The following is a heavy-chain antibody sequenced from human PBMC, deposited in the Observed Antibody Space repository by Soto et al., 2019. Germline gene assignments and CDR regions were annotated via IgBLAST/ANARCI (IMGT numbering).Heavy chain of an antibody. V-gene: IGHV5-10-1*01. CDR2: IDPTDSYT. Sequence: GESLKISCKVSGYIFTSYWISWVRQMPGKGLEWMGRIDPTDSYTDYSPSFQGHVTFSVDKSINTAYLQWSSLKASDSAMYYCARQIYDSDTGPNFQYYFDSWGQGTPVTVSS. J-gene: IGHJ4*02. CDR1: GYIFTSYW. D-gene: IGHD3-22*01. CDR3: ARQIYDSDTGPNFQYYFDS.